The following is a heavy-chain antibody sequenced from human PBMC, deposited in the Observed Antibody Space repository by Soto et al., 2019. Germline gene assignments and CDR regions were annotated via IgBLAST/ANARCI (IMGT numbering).Heavy chain of an antibody. D-gene: IGHD3-22*01. J-gene: IGHJ4*02. V-gene: IGHV1-18*04. CDR2: ISAYNGNT. CDR1: GYTFTSYG. CDR3: ARDFSYYDNTGYSCFDY. Sequence: GASVKVSCKASGYTFTSYGISWVRQAPGQGLEWMGWISAYNGNTNSTQKLQGRVTMTTDTSTSSAYMELRSLRSDDTAVYYCARDFSYYDNTGYSCFDYWGQGTMVTVSS.